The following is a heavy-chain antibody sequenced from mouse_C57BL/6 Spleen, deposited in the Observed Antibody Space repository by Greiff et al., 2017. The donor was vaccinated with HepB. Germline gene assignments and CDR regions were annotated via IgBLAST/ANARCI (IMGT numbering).Heavy chain of an antibody. D-gene: IGHD1-1*01. Sequence: VQLQQSGPGLVQPSQSLSITCTVSGFSLTSYGVHWVRQSPGKGLEWLGVIWSGGSTDYNAAFISRLSISKDNSKSQVFFKMNSLQADDTAIYYCARRGDYYGRSYPVYFDYWGQGTTLTVSS. J-gene: IGHJ2*01. CDR1: GFSLTSYG. CDR3: ARRGDYYGRSYPVYFDY. CDR2: IWSGGST. V-gene: IGHV2-2*01.